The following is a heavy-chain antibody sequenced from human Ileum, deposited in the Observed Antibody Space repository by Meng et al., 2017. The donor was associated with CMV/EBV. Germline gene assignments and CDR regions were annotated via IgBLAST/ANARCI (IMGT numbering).Heavy chain of an antibody. V-gene: IGHV3-30*02. Sequence: QVRRAEVGGALVQPGRSRIPPCAAPAIPFGGYGMHWARQAPGKGLESVASIAYDGTNEKYADSVKGRFTISRDNSRNTLYLQMNSLRLDDTAVYFCANWAWKIIQKMDWGQGTLVTVSS. CDR1: AIPFGGYG. CDR3: ANWAWKIIQKMD. CDR2: IAYDGTNE. D-gene: IGHD1-1*01. J-gene: IGHJ4*02.